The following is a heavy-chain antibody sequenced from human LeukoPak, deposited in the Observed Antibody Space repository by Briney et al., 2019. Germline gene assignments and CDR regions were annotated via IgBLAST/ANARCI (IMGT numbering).Heavy chain of an antibody. CDR2: IYHSGST. CDR1: GGSISSGGYS. D-gene: IGHD6-13*01. CDR3: ARARGSSWPFYY. V-gene: IGHV4-30-2*01. Sequence: SETLSLTCAVSGGSISSGGYSWSWIRQPPGKGLEWIGYIYHSGSTYYNPSLKSRVTISVDRSKNQFSLKLSSVTAADTAVYYCARARGSSWPFYYWGQGTLVTVSS. J-gene: IGHJ4*02.